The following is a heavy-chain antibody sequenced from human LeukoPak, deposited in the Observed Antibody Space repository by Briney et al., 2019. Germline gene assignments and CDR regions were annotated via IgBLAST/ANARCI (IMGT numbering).Heavy chain of an antibody. Sequence: GGSLRLSCAASGFTFSSYAMSWVRQAPGKGLEWVSAISGSGGSTYYADSVKGRLTISRDNSKNTLYLQMNSLRAEDTAVYYCAEGRTWLAFRLWGQGTMVTVSS. CDR2: ISGSGGST. V-gene: IGHV3-23*01. CDR3: AEGRTWLAFRL. D-gene: IGHD6-19*01. J-gene: IGHJ4*02. CDR1: GFTFSSYA.